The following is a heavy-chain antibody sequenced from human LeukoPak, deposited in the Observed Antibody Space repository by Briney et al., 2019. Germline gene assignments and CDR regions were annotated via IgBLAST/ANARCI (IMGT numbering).Heavy chain of an antibody. CDR2: IYTGDSET. J-gene: IGHJ5*01. D-gene: IGHD3-16*01. V-gene: IGHV5-51*01. Sequence: GESLKISWEAFGYTFSTYWVGWVRQVPGKGLEWMGLIYTGDSETKYSPSFEGQITISTDKTINTAYLQRSSMPASETAVYYCTRQLHLGPFDSWGPGTLVIVSS. CDR1: GYTFSTYW. CDR3: TRQLHLGPFDS.